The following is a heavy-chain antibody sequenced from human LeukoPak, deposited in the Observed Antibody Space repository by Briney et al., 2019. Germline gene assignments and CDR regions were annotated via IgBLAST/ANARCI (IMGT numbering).Heavy chain of an antibody. V-gene: IGHV3-7*01. D-gene: IGHD6-19*01. Sequence: PGGSLRLSCAASGFTFSSYWMSWVRQAPGKGLEWVANIKQDGSEKYYVDSVKGRFTISRDNAKNSLYLQMNSLRVEDTAVYYCARDYIAVAGTPAGYWGQGTLVTVSS. CDR3: ARDYIAVAGTPAGY. J-gene: IGHJ4*02. CDR2: IKQDGSEK. CDR1: GFTFSSYW.